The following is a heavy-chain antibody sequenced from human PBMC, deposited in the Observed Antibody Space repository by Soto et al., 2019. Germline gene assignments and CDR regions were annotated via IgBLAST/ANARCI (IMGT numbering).Heavy chain of an antibody. CDR3: TSRSEGGGDYVSPVS. CDR1: GFTFSGSA. CDR2: IGSKANSHAT. D-gene: IGHD4-17*01. J-gene: IGHJ5*02. V-gene: IGHV3-73*01. Sequence: GGSLRLSCAASGFTFSGSAMHWVRQASGKGLEWVGRIGSKANSHATEYAASVEGRFTISRDDSKNTTYLQMNSLKTEDTAVYYCTSRSEGGGDYVSPVSWGQGTLVTVSS.